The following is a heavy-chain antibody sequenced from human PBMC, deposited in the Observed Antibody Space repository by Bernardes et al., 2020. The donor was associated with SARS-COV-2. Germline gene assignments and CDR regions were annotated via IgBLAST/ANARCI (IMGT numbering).Heavy chain of an antibody. CDR1: GYTFTSYG. D-gene: IGHD3-9*01. Sequence: ASVKVSCKASGYTFTSYGIGWVRQAPGQGLEWMGWISAYNGNTNYAQNLQGRVTLTTDTSTSTAYMELRSLRSDDTAVYYCARELILTGYYGLIDYWGQGTLVTVSS. CDR2: ISAYNGNT. V-gene: IGHV1-18*01. J-gene: IGHJ4*02. CDR3: ARELILTGYYGLIDY.